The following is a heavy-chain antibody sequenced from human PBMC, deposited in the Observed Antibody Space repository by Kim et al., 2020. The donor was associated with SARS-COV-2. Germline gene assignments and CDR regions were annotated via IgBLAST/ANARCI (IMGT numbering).Heavy chain of an antibody. Sequence: SETLSLTCAVYGGSFSGYYWSWIRQPPGKGLEWIGEINHSGSTNYNPSLKSRVTISVDTSKNQFSLKLSSVTAADTAVYYCARAVDIVVVPAARDYYYGMDVWGQGTTVTVSS. V-gene: IGHV4-34*01. CDR2: INHSGST. J-gene: IGHJ6*02. CDR3: ARAVDIVVVPAARDYYYGMDV. D-gene: IGHD2-2*03. CDR1: GGSFSGYY.